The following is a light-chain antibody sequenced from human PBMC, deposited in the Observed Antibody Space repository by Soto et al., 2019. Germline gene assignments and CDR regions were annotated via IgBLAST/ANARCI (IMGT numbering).Light chain of an antibody. CDR2: DVS. V-gene: IGLV2-14*01. CDR3: RSYTSSSTPHVV. CDR1: SSDVGGYNY. Sequence: QSALTQPASVSGSPGQSITISCTGTSSDVGGYNYVSWYQQYPGKAPKLMIYDVSNRPSGVSNRFSGSKSGNTASLTISGLQAEDEADYYCRSYTSSSTPHVVFGGGTQLTVL. J-gene: IGLJ2*01.